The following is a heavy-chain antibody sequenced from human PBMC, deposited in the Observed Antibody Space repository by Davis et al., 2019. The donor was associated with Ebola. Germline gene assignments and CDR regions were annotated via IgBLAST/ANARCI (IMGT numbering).Heavy chain of an antibody. V-gene: IGHV3-30*02. CDR2: VRSHGSDD. Sequence: GESLKISCAASGFTFSSYAMHWVRQAPGRGLEWVAFVRSHGSDDHYADSVKGRFTISRDNAKNSLYLQMNSLRAEDTAVYYCARGSYVFDYWGQGTLVTVSS. CDR3: ARGSYVFDY. J-gene: IGHJ4*02. CDR1: GFTFSSYA. D-gene: IGHD3-10*02.